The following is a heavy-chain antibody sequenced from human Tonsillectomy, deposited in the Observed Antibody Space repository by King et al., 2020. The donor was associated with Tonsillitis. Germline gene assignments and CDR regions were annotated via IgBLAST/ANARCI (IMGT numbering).Heavy chain of an antibody. Sequence: VQLQQWGAGLLKPSETLSLTCAVYGGSFSGYYWSWIRQPPGKGLEWIGEINHSGSTNYNPSLKSRVTISVDTSKNQFSLKLSSVTAADTAVYYCARGATRTQLRFVRFDPWGLGTLVTVSS. J-gene: IGHJ5*02. CDR3: ARGATRTQLRFVRFDP. V-gene: IGHV4-34*01. CDR1: GGSFSGYY. CDR2: INHSGST. D-gene: IGHD3-3*01.